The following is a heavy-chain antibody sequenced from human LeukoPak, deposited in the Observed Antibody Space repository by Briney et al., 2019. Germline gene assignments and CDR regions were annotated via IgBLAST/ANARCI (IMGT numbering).Heavy chain of an antibody. CDR3: AKAASSSWPSYYYGMDV. V-gene: IGHV3-23*01. Sequence: GGSLRLSCAASGFTFISYAMSWVRQAPGKGLEWVSVITGSGGNTYYADSVKGRFTISKDNSKNTVYLQMSSLRVDDTAVYYCAKAASSSWPSYYYGMDVWAKGPRSPSP. CDR2: ITGSGGNT. D-gene: IGHD6-13*01. J-gene: IGHJ6*02. CDR1: GFTFISYA.